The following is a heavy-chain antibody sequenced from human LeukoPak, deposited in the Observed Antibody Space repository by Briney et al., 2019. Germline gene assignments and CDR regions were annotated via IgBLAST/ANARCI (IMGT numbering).Heavy chain of an antibody. CDR2: ISGSGTTI. CDR3: ARDRSTVTTWVDY. D-gene: IGHD4-17*01. Sequence: GGSLRLSCSASGFTFNTYWMSWVRQAPGKGLEWVSYISGSGTTIYYADSVKGRFTISRDNAKNSLFLQMNSLRAEDTAVYYCARDRSTVTTWVDYWGQGTLVTVSS. CDR1: GFTFNTYW. J-gene: IGHJ4*02. V-gene: IGHV3-48*04.